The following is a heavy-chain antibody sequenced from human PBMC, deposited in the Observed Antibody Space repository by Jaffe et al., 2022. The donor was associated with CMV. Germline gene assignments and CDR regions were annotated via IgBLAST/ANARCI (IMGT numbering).Heavy chain of an antibody. CDR3: ARQVTDSGWYAAWFDS. CDR2: IYYSGST. CDR1: GGSFSITTYN. V-gene: IGHV4-39*01. Sequence: QLQLQESGPGLVKPSETLSLTCSVSGGSFSITTYNWGWIRQPPGKGLEWIGAIYYSGSTYYNSSLMSRVTISVDRSKNHVSLRLTSVTAADTAVYYCARQVTDSGWYAAWFDSWGQGTLVTVSS. J-gene: IGHJ5*01. D-gene: IGHD6-19*01.